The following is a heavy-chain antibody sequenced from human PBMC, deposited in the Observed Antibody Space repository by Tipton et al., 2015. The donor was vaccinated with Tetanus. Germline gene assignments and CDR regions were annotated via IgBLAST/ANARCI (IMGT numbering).Heavy chain of an antibody. V-gene: IGHV4-59*01. CDR2: LSYSGNT. CDR3: EGMNGSGYIL. CDR1: GDSISSYY. Sequence: GLVKPSETLSLTCSVSGDSISSYYWSWIRQPPGKGLEWIAYLSYSGNTNYNPSLKSRVTISIDTSKNQFSLKLTSVTAADSAVYYCEGMNGSGYILWGQGTLVTVSA. D-gene: IGHD5-12*01. J-gene: IGHJ3*01.